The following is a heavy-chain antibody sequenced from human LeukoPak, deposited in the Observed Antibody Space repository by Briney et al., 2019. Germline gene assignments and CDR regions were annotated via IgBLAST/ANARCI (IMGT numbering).Heavy chain of an antibody. D-gene: IGHD5-24*01. Sequence: SETQSLTCTVSGGSISSYYWSWIRQPAGKGLEWIGRIYTSGSTNYNPSLKSRVTMSVDTSKNQFSLKLSSVTAAGTAVYYCARGRDGYNLDWFDPWGQGTLVTVSS. CDR1: GGSISSYY. CDR3: ARGRDGYNLDWFDP. J-gene: IGHJ5*02. V-gene: IGHV4-4*07. CDR2: IYTSGST.